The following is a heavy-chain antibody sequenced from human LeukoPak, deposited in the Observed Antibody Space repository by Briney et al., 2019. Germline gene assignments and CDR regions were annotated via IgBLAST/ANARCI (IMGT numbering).Heavy chain of an antibody. D-gene: IGHD5-18*01. J-gene: IGHJ3*02. Sequence: ETLSLTCTVSGGSISSISYYRGWIRQPPGKGLEWIGSIYNSGSTYYNPSFKSRVTISVDTSKNQFSLNLYSLTAADTAVYYCARAKYSRGAFDIWGQGTMDTLSS. CDR3: ARAKYSRGAFDI. CDR2: IYNSGST. CDR1: GGSISSISYY. V-gene: IGHV4-39*01.